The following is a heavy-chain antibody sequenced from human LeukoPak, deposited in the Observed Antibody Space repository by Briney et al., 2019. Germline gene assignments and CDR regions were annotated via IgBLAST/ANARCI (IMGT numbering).Heavy chain of an antibody. D-gene: IGHD2/OR15-2a*01. V-gene: IGHV4-59*01. J-gene: IGHJ4*02. CDR3: ERGYFRFNPGPYYFDY. CDR2: IYYSGST. CDR1: GGSISSYY. Sequence: SETLSLTCTVTGGSISSYYWSWIRQPPGKGLEWIGYIYYSGSTNYNPSLKSRVTISVDTSKNQFSLKLSSVTAADTAVYYCERGYFRFNPGPYYFDYWGQGTLVTVSS.